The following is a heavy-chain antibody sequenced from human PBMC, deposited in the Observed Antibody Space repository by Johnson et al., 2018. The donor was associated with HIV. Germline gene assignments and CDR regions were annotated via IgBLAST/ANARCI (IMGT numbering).Heavy chain of an antibody. J-gene: IGHJ3*02. CDR1: GFTFSSYD. CDR2: IGTAGDT. D-gene: IGHD6-19*01. Sequence: EVQLVESGGGLVQPGGSLRLSCAASGFTFSSYDMHWVRQGTGKGLEWVSAIGTAGDTYYPGSVKGRFTISRENAKNSLYLQMNSLRAGDTAVYYCARVAVVGTYAFDIWGEGTMVTVSS. V-gene: IGHV3-13*01. CDR3: ARVAVVGTYAFDI.